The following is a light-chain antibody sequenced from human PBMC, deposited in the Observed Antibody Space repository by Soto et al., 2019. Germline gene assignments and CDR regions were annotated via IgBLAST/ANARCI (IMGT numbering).Light chain of an antibody. CDR3: QQSYNTPVT. V-gene: IGKV1-39*01. CDR1: QTINNY. CDR2: AAS. Sequence: IQLSQYTSSLSASVWEIGTITCRASQTINNYLNWYHQKPGKAPKLLIYAASNLQSGVPSRFRGSGSGTDFTLTISSLQPEDFATYYCQQSYNTPVTFGQGTKVDI. J-gene: IGKJ1*01.